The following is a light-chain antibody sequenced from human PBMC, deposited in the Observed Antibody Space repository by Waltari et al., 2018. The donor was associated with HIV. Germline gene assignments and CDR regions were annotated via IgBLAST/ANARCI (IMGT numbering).Light chain of an antibody. CDR3: QSFETGTQV. CDR1: SGSLDSNY. V-gene: IGLV6-57*03. Sequence: KFMLTQPHSMSASPGKTVTISCTRTSGSLDSNYVQWSQHRRGSAPTTVIFDDDRRPSGVPARFSGSIDKSSNSASLTISGLRPEDEADYYCQSFETGTQVFGGGTKLTVL. J-gene: IGLJ3*02. CDR2: DDD.